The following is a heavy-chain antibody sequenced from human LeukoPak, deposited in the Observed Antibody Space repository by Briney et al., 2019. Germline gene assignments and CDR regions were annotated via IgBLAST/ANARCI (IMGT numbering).Heavy chain of an antibody. CDR2: IYYSGST. J-gene: IGHJ5*02. V-gene: IGHV4-59*01. CDR3: AXXXXXCSSTSCYQYWFDP. CDR1: GGSISSYY. D-gene: IGHD2-2*01. Sequence: PSETLSLTCTVSGGSISSYYWSWIRQPPGKGLEWIGYIYYSGSTNYNPSLKSRVTISVDTSKNQFSLKLNSVTASDTAVYYCAXXXXXCSSTSCYQYWFDPWGQGTLVTVSS.